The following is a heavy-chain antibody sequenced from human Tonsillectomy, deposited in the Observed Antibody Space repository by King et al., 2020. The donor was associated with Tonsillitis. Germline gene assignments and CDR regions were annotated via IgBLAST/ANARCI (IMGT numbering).Heavy chain of an antibody. CDR3: AKDLSLGIVDY. V-gene: IGHV3-23*04. D-gene: IGHD7-27*01. CDR2: TSPGGHST. J-gene: IGHJ4*02. Sequence: VQLVESGGGLVQPGGSLRLSCAASGFTFSGYAMSWVRQAPGKGLEWVSVTSPGGHSTYYADSVKGRFTISRDDAKNTLYLQMNSLRDEDTAIYYCAKDLSLGIVDYWGQGTLVTVSS. CDR1: GFTFSGYA.